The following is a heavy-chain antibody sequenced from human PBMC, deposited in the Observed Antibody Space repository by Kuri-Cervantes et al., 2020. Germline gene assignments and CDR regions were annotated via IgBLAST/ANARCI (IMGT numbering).Heavy chain of an antibody. D-gene: IGHD3-22*01. CDR2: INPNSGGT. J-gene: IGHJ4*02. V-gene: IGHV1-2*02. Sequence: ASVKVSCKASGYTFTSFGISWVRQAPGQGLEWMGWINPNSGGTNYAQKFQGRVTMTRDTSISTAYMELSRLRSDDTAVYYRARDGPDSSSGDYWGQGTLVTVSS. CDR1: GYTFTSFG. CDR3: ARDGPDSSSGDY.